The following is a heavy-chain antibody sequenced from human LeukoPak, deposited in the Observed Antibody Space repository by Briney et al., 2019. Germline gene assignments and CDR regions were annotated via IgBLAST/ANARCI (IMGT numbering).Heavy chain of an antibody. Sequence: GGSLRLSCAASGFTFSSNYMSWVRQAPGEGLAWVSVIYTSGYTYYTDSVKGRFTISRDSSKNTLFLHMNSLRAEDTAVYYCAREREYCSGGSCYPNWYFDLWGRGTLVTVSS. D-gene: IGHD2-15*01. CDR3: AREREYCSGGSCYPNWYFDL. CDR2: IYTSGYT. V-gene: IGHV3-53*01. J-gene: IGHJ2*01. CDR1: GFTFSSNY.